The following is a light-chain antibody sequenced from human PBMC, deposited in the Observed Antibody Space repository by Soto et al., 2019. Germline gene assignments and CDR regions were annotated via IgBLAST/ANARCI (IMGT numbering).Light chain of an antibody. Sequence: IKINKSPSILSGTVGDRVTITCRASQTISSWLAWYQQKPGKAPKLLIYKASTLKSGVPSRFGGSGSGTEFTLTISSLQPDDFAPYYCQHYNSYSEAFGQGTKVDNK. CDR1: QTISSW. CDR2: KAS. CDR3: QHYNSYSEA. V-gene: IGKV1-5*03. J-gene: IGKJ1*01.